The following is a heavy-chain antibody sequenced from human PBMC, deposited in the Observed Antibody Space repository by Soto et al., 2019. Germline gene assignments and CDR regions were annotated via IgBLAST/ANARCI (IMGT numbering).Heavy chain of an antibody. Sequence: ASVKVSCKASGYTFTSYGISWVRQAPGQGLEWMGWISAYNGNTNYAQKLQGRVTMTTDTSTSTAYMELRSLRSDDTAVYYCARPESRLRYFDWLLPDERKYYSGMDVWGQGTTVTVSS. CDR2: ISAYNGNT. J-gene: IGHJ6*02. CDR3: ARPESRLRYFDWLLPDERKYYSGMDV. D-gene: IGHD3-9*01. V-gene: IGHV1-18*01. CDR1: GYTFTSYG.